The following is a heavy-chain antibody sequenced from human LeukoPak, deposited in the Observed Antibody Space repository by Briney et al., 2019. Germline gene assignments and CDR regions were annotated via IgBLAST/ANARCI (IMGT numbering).Heavy chain of an antibody. CDR2: ISSSSSYI. CDR3: ARAHLIVVVTVPPSR. J-gene: IGHJ4*02. Sequence: GGSLRLSCAASGFTFSSYSMNWVRQAPGKGLEWVSSISSSSSYIYYADSVKGRFTISRDNAKNSLYLQMNSLRAEDTAVYYCARAHLIVVVTVPPSRWGQGTLVTVSS. D-gene: IGHD2-21*02. CDR1: GFTFSSYS. V-gene: IGHV3-21*01.